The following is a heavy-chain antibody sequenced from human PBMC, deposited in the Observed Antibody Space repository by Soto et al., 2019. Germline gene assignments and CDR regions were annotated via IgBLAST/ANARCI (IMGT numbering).Heavy chain of an antibody. V-gene: IGHV3-23*01. Sequence: GGSLRLSCAASGFTFSSYAMSWVRQAPGKGLEWVSAISGSGGSTYYADSVKGRFTISRDNSKNTLYLQMNSLRAEDTAVYYCASTFIAVARYYYYGMDVWGQGTTVTVSS. J-gene: IGHJ6*02. CDR3: ASTFIAVARYYYYGMDV. CDR2: ISGSGGST. CDR1: GFTFSSYA. D-gene: IGHD6-19*01.